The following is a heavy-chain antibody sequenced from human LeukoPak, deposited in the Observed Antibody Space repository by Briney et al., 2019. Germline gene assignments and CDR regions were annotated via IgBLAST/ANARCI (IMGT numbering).Heavy chain of an antibody. CDR1: GFTFSSYA. Sequence: GGSLRLSCAASGFTFSSYAMNWVRQAPGKGLEWVSSISGSSNMYYADSVKGRFTISRDNAKNSLYLQMNSLGTEDTAVYYCARSRDYWYFDLWGRGTLVTVSS. J-gene: IGHJ2*01. CDR2: ISGSSNM. CDR3: ARSRDYWYFDL. V-gene: IGHV3-21*01.